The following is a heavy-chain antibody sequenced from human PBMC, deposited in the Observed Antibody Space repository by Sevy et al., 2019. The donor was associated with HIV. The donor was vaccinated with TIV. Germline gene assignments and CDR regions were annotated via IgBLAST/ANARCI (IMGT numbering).Heavy chain of an antibody. CDR3: ATAPITMVRGYGMDV. J-gene: IGHJ6*02. D-gene: IGHD3-10*01. CDR2: VRSSGSTI. V-gene: IGHV3-11*01. CDR1: GFTFSDYY. Sequence: GGSLRLSCAASGFTFSDYYMSWIRRAPGKGLEWVSHVRSSGSTIYYADSVKGRFTISRDNAKNALYLQMNSLRAEDTAVYYCATAPITMVRGYGMDVWGQGTTVTVSS.